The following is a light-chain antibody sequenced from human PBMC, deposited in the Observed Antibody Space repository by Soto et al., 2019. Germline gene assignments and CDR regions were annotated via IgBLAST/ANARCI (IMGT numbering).Light chain of an antibody. Sequence: QCALTQPASVSGSPGQSITISCTGTSSDVGSYNLVSWYQQHPGEAPKLMIYGGTKRPSGVSHSFSGSKSGNTASLTISGLQAEDEADYHCCSYAGISTYYVFGTGTKLTV. J-gene: IGLJ1*01. V-gene: IGLV2-23*01. CDR2: GGT. CDR3: CSYAGISTYYV. CDR1: SSDVGSYNL.